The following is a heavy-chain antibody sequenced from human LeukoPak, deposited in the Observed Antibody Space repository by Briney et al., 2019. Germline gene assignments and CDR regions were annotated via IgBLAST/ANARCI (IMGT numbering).Heavy chain of an antibody. CDR1: GGSFSGYY. CDR3: ARAYVVGEYSSPDFDY. Sequence: PSETLSLTCAVYGGSFSGYYWSWIRQPPGKGLEWIGEINHSGSTNYNPSLKSRVTISVDTSKNQFSLQLNSVTPEDTAVYYCARAYVVGEYSSPDFDYWGQGTLVTVSS. V-gene: IGHV4-34*01. CDR2: INHSGST. J-gene: IGHJ4*02. D-gene: IGHD6-6*01.